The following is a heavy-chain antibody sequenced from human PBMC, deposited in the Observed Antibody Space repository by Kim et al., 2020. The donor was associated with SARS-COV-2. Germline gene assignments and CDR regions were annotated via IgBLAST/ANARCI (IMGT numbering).Heavy chain of an antibody. D-gene: IGHD1-1*01. J-gene: IGHJ4*02. Sequence: YIYYADSVKGRFTISRDNAKNSLYLQMNSLRAEDTAVYYCARDRLEAIDYWGQGTLVTVSS. CDR2: YI. CDR3: ARDRLEAIDY. V-gene: IGHV3-21*01.